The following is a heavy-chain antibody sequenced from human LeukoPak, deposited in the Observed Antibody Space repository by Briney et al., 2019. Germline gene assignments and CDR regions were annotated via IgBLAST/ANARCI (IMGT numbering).Heavy chain of an antibody. CDR2: IRGKRDNYAT. CDR1: GFTFSDSP. J-gene: IGHJ4*02. V-gene: IGHV3-73*01. D-gene: IGHD2-2*01. Sequence: GGSLRLSCVASGFTFSDSPIHWVRLAPGKGLEWVAHIRGKRDNYATAYAASVKDRFAISRDNSENTAFLQTNSLKTDDTAVYFCARQTVSCHDYWGRGTLVTVSS. CDR3: ARQTVSCHDY.